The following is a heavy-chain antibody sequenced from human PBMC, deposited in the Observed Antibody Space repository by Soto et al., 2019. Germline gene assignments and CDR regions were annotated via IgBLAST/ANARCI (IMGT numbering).Heavy chain of an antibody. J-gene: IGHJ6*02. CDR1: GYSFTNYW. CDR2: IYPGDSDT. V-gene: IGHV5-51*01. Sequence: GESLKISCKGSGYSFTNYWIGWVRQMPGKGLEWMGIIYPGDSDTRYSPSFQGQVTISADRSISTADRQWSSLKASDTAMYHCSRTSGDGKYYYGMDVWGQGTTVTVSS. CDR3: SRTSGDGKYYYGMDV.